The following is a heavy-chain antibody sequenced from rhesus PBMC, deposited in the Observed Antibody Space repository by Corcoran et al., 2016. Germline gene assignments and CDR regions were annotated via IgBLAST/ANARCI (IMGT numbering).Heavy chain of an antibody. D-gene: IGHD3-9*01. Sequence: QVQLQESGPGLVKPSETLSLTCAVSGGSISDDYYWSWIRQPPGKGLEWIGYIYGSGGGTNYNPSLKNRVTILINTSKNQFSLKLSSVTAADTAVYYCARASYEDDYGYYYTDFDYWGQGVLVTVSS. CDR1: GGSISDDYY. CDR3: ARASYEDDYGYYYTDFDY. CDR2: IYGSGGGT. V-gene: IGHV4-106*01. J-gene: IGHJ4*01.